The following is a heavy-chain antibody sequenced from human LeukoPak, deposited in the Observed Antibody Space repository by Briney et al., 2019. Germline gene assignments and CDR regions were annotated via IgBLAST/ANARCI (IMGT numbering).Heavy chain of an antibody. CDR2: ISGSGGST. J-gene: IGHJ4*02. CDR3: AKDMESDRDTTDDDY. CDR1: GFTFSSYA. Sequence: GGSLRLFCAASGFTFSSYAMSWVRQAPGKGLEWVSAISGSGGSTYYADSVKGRFTIYRDNSKNTLYLQMNRLRGEDTAVYYCAKDMESDRDTTDDDYWGEGTLVTVSS. V-gene: IGHV3-23*01. D-gene: IGHD3-16*02.